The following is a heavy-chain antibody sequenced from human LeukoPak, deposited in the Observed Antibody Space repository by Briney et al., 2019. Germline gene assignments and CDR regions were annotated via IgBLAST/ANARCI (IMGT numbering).Heavy chain of an antibody. CDR3: ASERSGYDFVLPVWFDP. D-gene: IGHD5-12*01. CDR2: INPNSGGT. CDR1: GYTFTGYY. J-gene: IGHJ5*02. V-gene: IGHV1-2*02. Sequence: ASVKVSCKASGYTFTGYYMHWVRQAPGQGLEWMGWINPNSGGTNYAQKFQGRVTMTWDTSISTAYMELSRLRSDDTAVYYCASERSGYDFVLPVWFDPWGQGTLVTVSS.